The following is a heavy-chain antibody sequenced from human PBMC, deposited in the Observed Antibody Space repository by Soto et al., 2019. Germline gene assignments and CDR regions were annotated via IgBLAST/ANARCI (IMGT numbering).Heavy chain of an antibody. CDR2: ISYDGSKT. Sequence: QVQLVESGGGVVQPGRSLRLSCAASGFTFRSYGLHWVRQAPGKGLEWVAVISYDGSKTYYTDSVKGRFTISRDNFKNTRYLQMDSLRTEDTGVYYCAKGDLDTSMAMAFDNWGQGTLVTVSS. D-gene: IGHD5-18*01. J-gene: IGHJ4*02. V-gene: IGHV3-30*18. CDR3: AKGDLDTSMAMAFDN. CDR1: GFTFRSYG.